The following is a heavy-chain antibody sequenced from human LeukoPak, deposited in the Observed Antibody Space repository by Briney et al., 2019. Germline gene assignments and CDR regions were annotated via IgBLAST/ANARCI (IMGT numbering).Heavy chain of an antibody. V-gene: IGHV3-21*04. CDR2: ISSSSSYI. CDR3: AKGGVVVVPAAMLNYYYYYYMDV. D-gene: IGHD2-2*01. CDR1: GFTFSSYT. Sequence: GGSLRLSCAASGFTFSSYTMNWVRQAPGKGLEWVSSISSSSSYIYYADSVKGRFTISRDNAKNSLYLQMNSLRAEDTAVYYCAKGGVVVVPAAMLNYYYYYYMDVWGKGTTVTISS. J-gene: IGHJ6*03.